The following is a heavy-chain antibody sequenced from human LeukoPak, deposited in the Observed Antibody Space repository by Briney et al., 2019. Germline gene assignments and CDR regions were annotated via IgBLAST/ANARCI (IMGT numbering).Heavy chain of an antibody. CDR2: IYSGGST. D-gene: IGHD2-2*01. CDR1: GFTVSSNY. Sequence: GGSLRLSCAASGFTVSSNYMSWVRQAPGKGLEWVSVIYSGGSTYYADSVKGRFTISRDNSKNTLYLQMNSLRAEDTAVYYCAKDRLAVIVPVSYYWGQGTLVTVSS. CDR3: AKDRLAVIVPVSYY. J-gene: IGHJ4*02. V-gene: IGHV3-53*01.